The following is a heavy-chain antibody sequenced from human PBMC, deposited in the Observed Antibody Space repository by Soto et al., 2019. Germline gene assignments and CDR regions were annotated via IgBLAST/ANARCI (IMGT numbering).Heavy chain of an antibody. CDR3: ARDPGPNCGYDYYYYGMDV. CDR2: IYYSGST. Sequence: QVQLQESGPGLVKPSETLSLTCTVSGGSISSYYWSWIRQPPGKGLEWIGYIYYSGSTNYNPSLKSRVTISVDTSKNQFSLKLSSVTAADTAVYYCARDPGPNCGYDYYYYGMDVWGQGTTVTVSS. V-gene: IGHV4-59*01. D-gene: IGHD5-12*01. CDR1: GGSISSYY. J-gene: IGHJ6*02.